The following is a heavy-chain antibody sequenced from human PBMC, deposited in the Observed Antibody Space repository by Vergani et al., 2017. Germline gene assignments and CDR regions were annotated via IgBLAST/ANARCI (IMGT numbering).Heavy chain of an antibody. J-gene: IGHJ3*02. CDR3: AGVDSSGWYDAFDI. Sequence: QVQLQESGPGLVKPSQTLSLTCTVSGGSISSGGYYWVWIRQHPGKGLEWIGYSYYSGRTYYNPSLKSRVTMTVDTSKNQFCLQLSSVTAADTAVYYCAGVDSSGWYDAFDIWGQGTMVTVSS. D-gene: IGHD6-19*01. V-gene: IGHV4-31*03. CDR1: GGSISSGGYY. CDR2: SYYSGRT.